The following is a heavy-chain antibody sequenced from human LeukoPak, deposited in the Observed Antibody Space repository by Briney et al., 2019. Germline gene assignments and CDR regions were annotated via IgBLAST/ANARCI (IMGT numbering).Heavy chain of an antibody. CDR2: ISGSGGST. Sequence: GGPLRLSCAASGFTFSSYAMSWVRQAPGKGLEWVSAISGSGGSTYYADSVKGRFTISRDNSKNTLYLQMNSLRAEDTAVYYCAKKDYYDSSGYYDYWGQGTLVTVSS. D-gene: IGHD3-22*01. J-gene: IGHJ4*02. V-gene: IGHV3-23*01. CDR1: GFTFSSYA. CDR3: AKKDYYDSSGYYDY.